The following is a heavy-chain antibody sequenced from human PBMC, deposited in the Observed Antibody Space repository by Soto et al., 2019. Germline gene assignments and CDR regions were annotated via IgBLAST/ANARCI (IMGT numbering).Heavy chain of an antibody. D-gene: IGHD1-26*01. CDR2: ISYDGSNK. CDR1: GFTFSSYA. CDR3: ARDIGGGVGALDY. J-gene: IGHJ4*02. V-gene: IGHV3-30-3*01. Sequence: QVQLVESGGGVVQPGRSLRLSCVASGFTFSSYAMHWVRQAPGKGLEWVAVISYDGSNKYYADSVKGRFTISRDNSKNTLYLQMNSLRAEDTAVYYCARDIGGGVGALDYWGQGTLVTVSS.